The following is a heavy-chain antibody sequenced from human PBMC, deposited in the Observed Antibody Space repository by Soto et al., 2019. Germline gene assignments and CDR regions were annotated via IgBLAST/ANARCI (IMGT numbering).Heavy chain of an antibody. CDR1: GFTFTSSA. D-gene: IGHD6-13*01. J-gene: IGHJ6*02. V-gene: IGHV1-58*01. Sequence: SVKVSCKASGFTFTSSAVQWVRQARGQRLEWIGWIVVGSGNTNYAQKFQERVTITRDMSTSTAYMELSSLRSEDTAVYYCAAEGSYSSSWYPTGYYYGMDFWGQGSTVIVSS. CDR2: IVVGSGNT. CDR3: AAEGSYSSSWYPTGYYYGMDF.